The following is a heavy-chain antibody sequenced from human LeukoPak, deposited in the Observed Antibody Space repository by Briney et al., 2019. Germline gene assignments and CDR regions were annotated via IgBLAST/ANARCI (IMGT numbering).Heavy chain of an antibody. CDR1: GFTFSSYG. J-gene: IGHJ6*02. V-gene: IGHV3-30*02. CDR3: AKDKSHSSWTSRFYYYAMDV. D-gene: IGHD6-13*01. Sequence: GGSLRLSCAVSGFTFSSYGMHWVRQAPGKGLEWVAFIRYDGSNKYYADSVKGRFTISRDNAKNSLYLQMNSLRAEDTALYYCAKDKSHSSWTSRFYYYAMDVWGQGTTVTVSS. CDR2: IRYDGSNK.